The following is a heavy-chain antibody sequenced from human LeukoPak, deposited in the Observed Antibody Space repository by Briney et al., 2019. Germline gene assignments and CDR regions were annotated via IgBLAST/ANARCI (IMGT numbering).Heavy chain of an antibody. J-gene: IGHJ4*02. Sequence: GRSLRLSCAASGFTFSSYAMHWVRQAPGKGLEWVAVISYDGSNKYYADSVKGRFTISRDNSKNTLYLQMNSLRAEDTAVYYCARVPGYDSSGYFDYWGQGALVTVSS. D-gene: IGHD3-22*01. V-gene: IGHV3-30*04. CDR3: ARVPGYDSSGYFDY. CDR2: ISYDGSNK. CDR1: GFTFSSYA.